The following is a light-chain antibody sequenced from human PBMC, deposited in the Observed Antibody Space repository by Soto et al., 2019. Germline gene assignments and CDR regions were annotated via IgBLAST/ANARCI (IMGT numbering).Light chain of an antibody. Sequence: VMTQSPAALSVSPGERATLSCRASRSVATNLAWYQQTPGQAPRLLIYGASTRATALPPRFRGGGSGTDFTLTISSLEPEDFAVYYCQQYASSPGTCGQGTRWIS. V-gene: IGKV3-15*01. CDR2: GAS. CDR3: QQYASSPGT. CDR1: RSVATN. J-gene: IGKJ1*01.